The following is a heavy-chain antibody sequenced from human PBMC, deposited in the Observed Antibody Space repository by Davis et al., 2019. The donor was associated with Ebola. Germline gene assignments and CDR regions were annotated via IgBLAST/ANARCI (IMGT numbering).Heavy chain of an antibody. D-gene: IGHD1-1*01. CDR1: GYTFTSYA. CDR3: ARAQFPTTSDH. J-gene: IGHJ4*02. V-gene: IGHV1-18*01. Sequence: AASVKVSCKASGYTFTSYAMHWVRQAPGQGLEWMGWINPHNGNTNYAQNVQGRVIMTTDTATTTAYMEVGGLRSDDTAVYYCARAQFPTTSDHWGQGTLVTVSS. CDR2: INPHNGNT.